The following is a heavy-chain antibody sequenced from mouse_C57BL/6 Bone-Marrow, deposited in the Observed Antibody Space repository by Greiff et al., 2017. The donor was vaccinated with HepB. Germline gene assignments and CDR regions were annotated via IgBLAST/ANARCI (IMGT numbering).Heavy chain of an antibody. J-gene: IGHJ2*01. Sequence: QVQLQQSGAELARPGASVKLSCKASGYTFTSYGISWVKQRTGQGLEWIGEIYPRSGNTYYNEKFKGKATLTADKSSSTAYMELRSLTSEDSAVYFCARPHYYGSSPYFDYWGQGTTLTVSS. D-gene: IGHD1-1*01. CDR1: GYTFTSYG. CDR2: IYPRSGNT. CDR3: ARPHYYGSSPYFDY. V-gene: IGHV1-81*01.